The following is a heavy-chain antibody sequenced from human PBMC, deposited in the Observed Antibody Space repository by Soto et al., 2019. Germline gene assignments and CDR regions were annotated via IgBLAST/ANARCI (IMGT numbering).Heavy chain of an antibody. Sequence: PGEALKISCKGSGYSFTTYWIVWERQMPGKGLEWVGIIYPGDSDTRYSPSFEGHVTISVDKSISTAFLQWNSLKASDNAIYYCARHSTSAPKDYWGQGXLVTVSS. D-gene: IGHD3-10*01. CDR1: GYSFTTYW. CDR3: ARHSTSAPKDY. CDR2: IYPGDSDT. J-gene: IGHJ4*01. V-gene: IGHV5-51*01.